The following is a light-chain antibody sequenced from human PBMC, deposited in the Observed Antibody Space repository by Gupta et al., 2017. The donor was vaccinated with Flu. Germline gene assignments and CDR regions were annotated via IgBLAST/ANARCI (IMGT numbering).Light chain of an antibody. CDR3: QQEGSSPRT. V-gene: IGKV3-20*01. J-gene: IGKJ1*01. CDR2: SAS. Sequence: EIVLTQSPGTLSLSPGERATLSCRASQSVSSSYLAWYQQKPGQAPRLLIYSASSRATGIPDRFSGSGSGTDFTLTISRLDPEDFAVYYCQQEGSSPRTFGQGTKVEIK. CDR1: QSVSSSY.